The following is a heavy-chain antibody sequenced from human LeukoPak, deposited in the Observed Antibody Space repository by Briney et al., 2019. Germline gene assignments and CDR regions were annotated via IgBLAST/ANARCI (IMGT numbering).Heavy chain of an antibody. CDR2: IYYSGST. CDR1: GGSISTYY. J-gene: IGHJ3*02. CDR3: ARVYGSGYDFRGAFDI. V-gene: IGHV4-59*01. D-gene: IGHD5-12*01. Sequence: SETLSLTCTVSGGSISTYYWIWIRQPPGKGLEWIGYIYYSGSTNYNPSLKSRVTISVDTSKNQFSLKLSSVTAADTAVYYCARVYGSGYDFRGAFDIWGQGTMVTVSS.